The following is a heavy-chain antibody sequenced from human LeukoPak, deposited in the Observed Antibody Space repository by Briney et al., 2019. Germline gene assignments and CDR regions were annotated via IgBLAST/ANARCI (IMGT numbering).Heavy chain of an antibody. Sequence: PSETLSLTCTVSGGSISSSSYYWSWIRQPPGKGLEWIGSIYYSGNTYYNPSLKRRVTISVDTSKNQFSLKLSSVTAADTAVYYCARLFSSSWYRGAFDLWGQGTMVTVSS. J-gene: IGHJ3*01. CDR3: ARLFSSSWYRGAFDL. D-gene: IGHD6-13*01. CDR1: GGSISSSSYY. V-gene: IGHV4-39*01. CDR2: IYYSGNT.